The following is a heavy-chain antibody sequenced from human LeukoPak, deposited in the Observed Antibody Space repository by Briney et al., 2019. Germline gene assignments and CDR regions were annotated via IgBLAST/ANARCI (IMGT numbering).Heavy chain of an antibody. V-gene: IGHV1-2*02. CDR1: GYIFTGYY. J-gene: IGHJ4*02. CDR3: ARHPYSGSYHFDY. Sequence: GASVKVSCKASGYIFTGYYMHLVRQAPGQGLEWMGWINPNSGGTNSAQKFQGRVTMTRDTSISTAYMELSRLTSDDTAVYYCARHPYSGSYHFDYWGQGTLVTVSS. D-gene: IGHD1-26*01. CDR2: INPNSGGT.